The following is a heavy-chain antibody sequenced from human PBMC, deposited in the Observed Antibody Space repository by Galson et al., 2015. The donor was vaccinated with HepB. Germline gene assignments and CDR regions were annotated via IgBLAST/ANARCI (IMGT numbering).Heavy chain of an antibody. Sequence: YAISWVRQAPGQGLEWMGRIIPILGIANYAQKFQGRVTITADKSTSTAYMELSSLRSEDTAVYYCARVQSYDAFDIWGQGTMVTVSS. V-gene: IGHV1-69*04. CDR3: ARVQSYDAFDI. CDR1: YA. CDR2: IIPILGIA. J-gene: IGHJ3*02.